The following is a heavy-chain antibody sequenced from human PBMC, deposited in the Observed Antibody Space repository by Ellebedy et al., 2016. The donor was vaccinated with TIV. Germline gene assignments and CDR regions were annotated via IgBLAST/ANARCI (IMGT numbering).Heavy chain of an antibody. CDR3: ARDLANSGYDLYAFDI. J-gene: IGHJ3*02. Sequence: GESLKISXAASGFTFSSYGMHWVRQAPGKGLEWVAVISYDGSNKYYADSVKGRFTISRDNSKNTLYLQMNSLRAEDTAVYYCARDLANSGYDLYAFDIWGQGTMVTVSS. CDR2: ISYDGSNK. CDR1: GFTFSSYG. V-gene: IGHV3-30*03. D-gene: IGHD5-12*01.